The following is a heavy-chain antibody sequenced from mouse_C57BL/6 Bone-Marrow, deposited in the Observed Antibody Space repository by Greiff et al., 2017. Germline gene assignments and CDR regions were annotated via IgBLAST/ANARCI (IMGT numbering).Heavy chain of an antibody. CDR2: IYPRSGNT. J-gene: IGHJ1*03. CDR3: ARHTPDLGRGYFDV. D-gene: IGHD4-1*01. CDR1: GYTFTSYG. V-gene: IGHV1-81*01. Sequence: VQLVESGAELARPGASVKLSCKASGYTFTSYGISWVKQRTGQGLEWIGEIYPRSGNTYYNEKFKGKATLTADKSSSTAYMELRSLTSEDSAVYFCARHTPDLGRGYFDVWGTGTTVTVSS.